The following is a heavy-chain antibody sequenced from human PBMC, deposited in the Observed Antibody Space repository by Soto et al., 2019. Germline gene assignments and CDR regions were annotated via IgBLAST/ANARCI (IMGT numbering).Heavy chain of an antibody. D-gene: IGHD3-22*01. Sequence: SVKVSCKASGYTFTSYGISWVRQAPGQGLEWIGLISAYNGNTNYAHKLQGRVTMTTDISTSTAFLELGRLRSEAPPVFYFAGGLGGDSSGYVVDYWGEGSLVSV. V-gene: IGHV1-18*01. CDR1: GYTFTSYG. CDR3: AGGLGGDSSGYVVDY. J-gene: IGHJ4*02. CDR2: ISAYNGNT.